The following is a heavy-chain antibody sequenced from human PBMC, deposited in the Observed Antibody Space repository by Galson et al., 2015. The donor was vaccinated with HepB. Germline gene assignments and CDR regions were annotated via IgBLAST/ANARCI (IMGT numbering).Heavy chain of an antibody. Sequence: SLRLSCAASGFTFSSYAMHWVRQAPGKGLEWVAVISYDGSNKYYADSVKGRFTISRDNSKNTLYLQMNSLRAEDTAVYYCARDFSPVVVVPAATRWLGYEQQLVRPFDYWCQGTLVTVSS. D-gene: IGHD2-2*01. CDR3: ARDFSPVVVVPAATRWLGYEQQLVRPFDY. CDR2: ISYDGSNK. J-gene: IGHJ4*02. V-gene: IGHV3-30*04. CDR1: GFTFSSYA.